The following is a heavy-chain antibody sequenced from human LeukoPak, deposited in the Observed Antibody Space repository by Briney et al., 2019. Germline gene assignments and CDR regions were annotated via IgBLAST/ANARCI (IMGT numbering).Heavy chain of an antibody. Sequence: PGRFLRLSCAASGFTFSSSGMHWVRQAPGKGLEWVAVMSYDGSKKYYEDSVKGRFTISRDNSKNTLYLQMDSLRAEDTAVYYCAKDLRFGEFRHYYYYGMDVWGQGTTVTVSS. D-gene: IGHD3-10*01. CDR3: AKDLRFGEFRHYYYYGMDV. CDR1: GFTFSSSG. V-gene: IGHV3-30*18. J-gene: IGHJ6*02. CDR2: MSYDGSKK.